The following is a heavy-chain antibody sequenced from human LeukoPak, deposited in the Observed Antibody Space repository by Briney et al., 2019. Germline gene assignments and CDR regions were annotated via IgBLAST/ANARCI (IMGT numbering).Heavy chain of an antibody. D-gene: IGHD5-18*01. CDR3: ARARRDSYRGAFDI. CDR2: ISAYNGNT. CDR1: GYTFTSYG. Sequence: ASVKVSCTASGYTFTSYGISWVRQAPGQGLEWMGWISAYNGNTNYAQKLQGRVTMTTDTSTSTAYMELRSLRSDDTAVYYCARARRDSYRGAFDIWGQGTMVTVSS. J-gene: IGHJ3*02. V-gene: IGHV1-18*01.